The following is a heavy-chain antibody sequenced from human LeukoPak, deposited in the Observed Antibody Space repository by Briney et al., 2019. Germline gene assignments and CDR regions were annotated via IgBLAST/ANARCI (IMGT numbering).Heavy chain of an antibody. V-gene: IGHV1-18*01. Sequence: GASVKVSCKASGYTFTSYGISWVRQAPGQGLEWMGWISAYNGNTNYAQKLQGRVTMTTDTSTSTACMELRSLRSDDTAVYYCARAHRITMIVVVTPDYWGQGTLVTVSS. J-gene: IGHJ4*02. CDR1: GYTFTSYG. CDR2: ISAYNGNT. CDR3: ARAHRITMIVVVTPDY. D-gene: IGHD3-22*01.